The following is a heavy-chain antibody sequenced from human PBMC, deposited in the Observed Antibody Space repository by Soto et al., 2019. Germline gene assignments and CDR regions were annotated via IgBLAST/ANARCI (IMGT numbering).Heavy chain of an antibody. J-gene: IGHJ3*02. V-gene: IGHV4-61*01. D-gene: IGHD2-15*01. Sequence: SETLSLTCTVSGGSVSSGSYYWSWIRQPPGKGLEWIGYIYYSGSTNYNPSLKSRVTISVDTSKNQFSLKLSSVTAANTAVYYCARGSGPNDAFDIWGQGTMVTVSS. CDR2: IYYSGST. CDR3: ARGSGPNDAFDI. CDR1: GGSVSSGSYY.